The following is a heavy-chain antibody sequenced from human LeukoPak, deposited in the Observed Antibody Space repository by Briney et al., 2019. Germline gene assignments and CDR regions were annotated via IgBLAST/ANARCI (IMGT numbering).Heavy chain of an antibody. CDR3: AKDDAWLRFGE. CDR2: ISPGSTRT. V-gene: IGHV3-23*01. CDR1: GFSFNNFA. D-gene: IGHD3-10*01. Sequence: GGSLRLSCAASGFSFNNFAMSWVRQAPGKGLEWVSAISPGSTRTYYADSVKGRFTISRDNSKNMLYLEVISLTADDTAVYYCAKDDAWLRFGEWSQGTLVTVSS. J-gene: IGHJ4*02.